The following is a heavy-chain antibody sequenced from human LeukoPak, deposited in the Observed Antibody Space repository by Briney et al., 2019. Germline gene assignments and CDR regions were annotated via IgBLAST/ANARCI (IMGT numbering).Heavy chain of an antibody. CDR1: GYTFTSYG. CDR2: ISACNGNT. J-gene: IGHJ4*02. Sequence: ASVKVSCKGSGYTFTSYGISWVRQGPGQGLGWVGWISACNGNTNYAQKLQGRVTMTTDTSTSTAYVELRSLRSDDTAEYSCARDPSLRGRYDGGLDYWGQGTLVTVSS. CDR3: ARDPSLRGRYDGGLDY. D-gene: IGHD1-26*01. V-gene: IGHV1-18*01.